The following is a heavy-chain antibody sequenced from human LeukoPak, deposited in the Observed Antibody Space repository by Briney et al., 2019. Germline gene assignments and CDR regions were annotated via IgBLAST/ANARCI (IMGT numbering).Heavy chain of an antibody. J-gene: IGHJ6*04. CDR2: IWYDGSNK. D-gene: IGHD2-2*01. V-gene: IGHV3-33*01. CDR3: ARDQGYCSSTSCYVRYYYYYGMDV. CDR1: GFTFSSCG. Sequence: PGGSLRLSCAASGFTFSSCGMHWVRQAPGKGLEWVAVIWYDGSNKYYAGSVKGRFTISRDNSKNTLYLQMNSLRAEDTAVYYCARDQGYCSSTSCYVRYYYYYGMDVWGKGTTVTVSS.